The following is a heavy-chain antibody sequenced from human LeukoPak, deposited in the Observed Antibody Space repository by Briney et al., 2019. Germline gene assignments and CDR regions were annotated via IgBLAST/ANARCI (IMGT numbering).Heavy chain of an antibody. CDR2: ISWNGGRI. CDR1: GLTFDDYA. D-gene: IGHD5-24*01. Sequence: GGSLRLSCAASGLTFDDYAMHWVRQAPGKGLEWVSGISWNGGRIGYADSVKGRFTISRDNAKTALYLQMTRLRAEDTAVYYCARAREMATASGYYFYGMDVWCQGNTVTVSS. V-gene: IGHV3-9*01. CDR3: ARAREMATASGYYFYGMDV. J-gene: IGHJ6*02.